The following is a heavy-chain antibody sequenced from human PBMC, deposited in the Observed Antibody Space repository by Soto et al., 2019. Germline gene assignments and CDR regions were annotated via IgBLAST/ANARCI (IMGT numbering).Heavy chain of an antibody. CDR1: GGTFSSYT. Sequence: SVKVSCKASGGTFSSYTISWVRQAPGQGLEWMGRIIPILGIANYAQKFQGRVTITADKSTSTAYMELSSLRSEDTAVYYCAYRRYDFWSGEDYYYMDVWGKGTTVTVS. V-gene: IGHV1-69*02. CDR3: AYRRYDFWSGEDYYYMDV. J-gene: IGHJ6*03. CDR2: IIPILGIA. D-gene: IGHD3-3*01.